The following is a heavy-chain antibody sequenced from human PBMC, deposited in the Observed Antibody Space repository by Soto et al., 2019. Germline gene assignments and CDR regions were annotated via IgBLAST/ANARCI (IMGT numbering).Heavy chain of an antibody. CDR1: GYTFTSYG. Sequence: ASVKVSCKASGYTFTSYGISWVRQAPGQGLEWMGWISAYNGNTNYAQKLQGRVTMTTDTSTSTAYMELRSLRSDDTAVYYCAREGYCSGGSYYYYYYGMDVWGQGTTVTVSS. V-gene: IGHV1-18*04. CDR3: AREGYCSGGSYYYYYYGMDV. D-gene: IGHD2-15*01. CDR2: ISAYNGNT. J-gene: IGHJ6*02.